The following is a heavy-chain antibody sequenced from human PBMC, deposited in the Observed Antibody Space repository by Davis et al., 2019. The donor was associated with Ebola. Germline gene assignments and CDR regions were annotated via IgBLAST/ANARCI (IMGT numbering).Heavy chain of an antibody. Sequence: GSLRLSCSVSGFSISGGYYWGWIRQPPGKGLEWIGSISHSGNTYFNPSLASRVSISVDTSKNQFSLNLSSVTAADTAVYYCARGTGPVDYWGQGTLVTVSS. J-gene: IGHJ4*02. D-gene: IGHD1-14*01. CDR3: ARGTGPVDY. CDR2: ISHSGNT. V-gene: IGHV4-38-2*02. CDR1: GFSISGGYY.